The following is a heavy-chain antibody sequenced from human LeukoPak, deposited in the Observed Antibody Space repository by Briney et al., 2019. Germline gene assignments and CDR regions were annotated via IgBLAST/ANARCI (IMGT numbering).Heavy chain of an antibody. J-gene: IGHJ4*02. D-gene: IGHD3/OR15-3a*01. Sequence: SETLSLTCAVYGGSFSGYYWSWIRQPPGKGLEWIGEINHSGSTNYNPSLKSRVTISVDTSKNQFSLKLRSLTAADTAVYYCAREDWFYYFDYWGQGTLVTVSS. CDR1: GGSFSGYY. V-gene: IGHV4-34*01. CDR3: AREDWFYYFDY. CDR2: INHSGST.